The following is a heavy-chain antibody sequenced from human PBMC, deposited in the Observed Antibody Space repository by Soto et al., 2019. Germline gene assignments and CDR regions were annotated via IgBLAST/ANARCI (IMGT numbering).Heavy chain of an antibody. V-gene: IGHV4-61*07. CDR1: YY. CDR2: IFYRGTT. Sequence: YYWSWIRQSPGRGLEWLGYIFYRGTTLYSPSVQSRLSITVDTSKNQFSLKMRSVTAADTAIYYCTRHAIIARLQYGMDVWGRGTTVTSP. J-gene: IGHJ6*02. CDR3: TRHAIIARLQYGMDV. D-gene: IGHD1-26*01.